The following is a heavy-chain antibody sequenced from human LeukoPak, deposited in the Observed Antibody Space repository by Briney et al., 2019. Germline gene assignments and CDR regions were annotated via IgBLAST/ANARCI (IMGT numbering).Heavy chain of an antibody. J-gene: IGHJ3*02. CDR1: GGSFSGYY. D-gene: IGHD3-3*01. CDR3: ARVRVPYDFWSGYYTDAFDI. V-gene: IGHV4-34*01. Sequence: SETLSLTCAVYGGSFSGYYWSWIRQPPGKGLEWIGEINHSGSTNYNPSLKSRVTISVDTSKNQFSLKLSSVTAADTAVYYCARVRVPYDFWSGYYTDAFDIWGQGTMVTVSS. CDR2: INHSGST.